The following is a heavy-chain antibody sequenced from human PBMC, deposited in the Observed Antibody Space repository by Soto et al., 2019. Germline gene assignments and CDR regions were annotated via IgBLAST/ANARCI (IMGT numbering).Heavy chain of an antibody. D-gene: IGHD5-12*01. J-gene: IGHJ3*02. Sequence: QVQLVQSGAEVKKPGSSVKVSCKASGGTFSSYTISWVRQAPGQGLEWMGRIIPILGIANYAQKFQGRVTITADKSTSTAYMELSSLRSEDTAVYYCATGVWARVATRNDAFDIWGQGTMVTVSS. CDR1: GGTFSSYT. CDR2: IIPILGIA. CDR3: ATGVWARVATRNDAFDI. V-gene: IGHV1-69*02.